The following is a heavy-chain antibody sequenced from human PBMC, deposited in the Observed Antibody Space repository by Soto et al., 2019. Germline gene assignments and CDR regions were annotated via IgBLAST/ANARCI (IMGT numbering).Heavy chain of an antibody. CDR3: ARALRYFDWFEAY. V-gene: IGHV3-30-3*01. CDR1: GFTFSSYA. D-gene: IGHD3-9*01. CDR2: ISYDGSNK. Sequence: GGSLRLSCAASGFTFSSYAMHWVRQAPGKGLEWVAVISYDGSNKYYADSVKGRFTISRDNSKNTLYLQMNSLRAEDTAVYYCARALRYFDWFEAYWGQGTLVTVSS. J-gene: IGHJ4*02.